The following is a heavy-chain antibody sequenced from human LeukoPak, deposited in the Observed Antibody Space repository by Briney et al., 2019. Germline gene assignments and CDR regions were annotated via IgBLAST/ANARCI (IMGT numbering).Heavy chain of an antibody. D-gene: IGHD4-11*01. Sequence: GGSLRLSCAASGFTFSDYGMHWVRQAPGRGLEWVAVIWHDGTIKYYADSVKGRFTISRDNSQNTLYLQMNSLRAEDTAVYYCARDYSNSNNWFDPWGQGTLVTVSS. CDR2: IWHDGTIK. J-gene: IGHJ5*02. V-gene: IGHV3-33*01. CDR1: GFTFSDYG. CDR3: ARDYSNSNNWFDP.